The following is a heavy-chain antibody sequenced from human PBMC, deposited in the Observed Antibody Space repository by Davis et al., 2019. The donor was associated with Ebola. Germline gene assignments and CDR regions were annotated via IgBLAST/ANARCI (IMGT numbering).Heavy chain of an antibody. J-gene: IGHJ2*01. V-gene: IGHV3-23*01. Sequence: GESLKISCEASGFSFSTYAMTWVRQAPGKGLEWVSAISGSGGSIYYADSVKGRFTISKDSSKNTMYLQMNSLRAEDTAVYYCTRHVSGDFWYFDLWGRGTLVTVSS. CDR2: ISGSGGSI. D-gene: IGHD4-17*01. CDR1: GFSFSTYA. CDR3: TRHVSGDFWYFDL.